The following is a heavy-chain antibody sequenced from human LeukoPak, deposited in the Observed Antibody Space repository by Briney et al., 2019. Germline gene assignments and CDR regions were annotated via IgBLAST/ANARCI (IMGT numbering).Heavy chain of an antibody. Sequence: SVKVSCKASGGTFSSYAISWVRQAPGQGLEWMGGIIPIFGTANYAQEFQGRVTITTDESTSTAYMELSSLRSEDTAVYYRATDQGSGSYQGNWFDPWGQGTLVTVFS. CDR2: IIPIFGTA. CDR3: ATDQGSGSYQGNWFDP. D-gene: IGHD3-10*01. CDR1: GGTFSSYA. V-gene: IGHV1-69*05. J-gene: IGHJ5*02.